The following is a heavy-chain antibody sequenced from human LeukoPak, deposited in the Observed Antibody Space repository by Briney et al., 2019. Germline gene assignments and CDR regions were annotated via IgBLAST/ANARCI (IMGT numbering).Heavy chain of an antibody. V-gene: IGHV1-2*02. CDR3: ARWLVAAQTFDY. D-gene: IGHD2-15*01. CDR2: ISPNSGVT. CDR1: GYTFIDYY. J-gene: IGHJ4*02. Sequence: ASVKVSCKASGYTFIDYYMHWVRQAPRQGLEWMGWISPNSGVTNNAQKFRGRVTMTRDTSISTAYMELSRLTSDDTAVYYCARWLVAAQTFDYRGQGTLVTVSS.